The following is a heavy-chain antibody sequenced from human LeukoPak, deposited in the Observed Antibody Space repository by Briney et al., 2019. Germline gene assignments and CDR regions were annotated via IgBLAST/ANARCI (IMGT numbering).Heavy chain of an antibody. CDR3: ARGREYPGFEQDY. CDR2: INHSGST. CDR1: GGSFSGYY. Sequence: SETLSLTCAVYGGSFSGYYWSWIRQPPGKGLEWIGEINHSGSTNYNPSLKSRVTISVDTSKNQFSLKLSSVTAADTAVYYCARGREYPGFEQDYWGQGTLVTVSS. J-gene: IGHJ4*02. V-gene: IGHV4-34*01. D-gene: IGHD2/OR15-2a*01.